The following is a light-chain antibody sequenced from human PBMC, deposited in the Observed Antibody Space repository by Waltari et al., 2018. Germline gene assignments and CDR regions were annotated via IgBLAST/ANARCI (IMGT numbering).Light chain of an antibody. Sequence: QSVLTQPPSTSGTPGQTVTISCSGSSSNIGTNTVTWYQQFPGTAPKVLVFANYPRPSGVPNRFSASESGTSASLVISGLQSEDEGDYFCAAWDDSLIGRVFGGGTTLTVL. V-gene: IGLV1-44*01. CDR3: AAWDDSLIGRV. J-gene: IGLJ3*02. CDR2: ANY. CDR1: SSNIGTNT.